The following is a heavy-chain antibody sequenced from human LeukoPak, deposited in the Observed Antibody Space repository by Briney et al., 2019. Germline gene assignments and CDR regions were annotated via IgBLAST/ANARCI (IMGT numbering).Heavy chain of an antibody. V-gene: IGHV3-7*05. D-gene: IGHD5-12*01. CDR3: ARVRYCGYEAPKYYFDY. CDR2: IKQDGTEK. Sequence: GGPLRLSCAASGFTFSSYWMSWVRQAPGKGLEWVANIKQDGTEKYYVDTVKGRFTISRDNAKNSLYLQMNSLRAEDTAVYYCARVRYCGYEAPKYYFDYWGQGTLVTVSS. CDR1: GFTFSSYW. J-gene: IGHJ4*02.